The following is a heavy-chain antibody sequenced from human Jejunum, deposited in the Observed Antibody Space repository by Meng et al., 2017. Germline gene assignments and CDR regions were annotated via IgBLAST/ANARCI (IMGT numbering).Heavy chain of an antibody. V-gene: IGHV6-1*01. Sequence: QVQLQPSGPVLVKPSPTLSLTCAISGDSVSSNTGGWNWIRQSPSRGLEWLGRTYYRSKWYNDYAVSVIGRITINPDTSKSQFSLQLNSVTPEDTAVYYCARGSHYAFDVWGQGTMVTVSS. CDR1: GDSVSSNTGG. J-gene: IGHJ3*01. CDR3: ARGSHYAFDV. CDR2: TYYRSKWYN.